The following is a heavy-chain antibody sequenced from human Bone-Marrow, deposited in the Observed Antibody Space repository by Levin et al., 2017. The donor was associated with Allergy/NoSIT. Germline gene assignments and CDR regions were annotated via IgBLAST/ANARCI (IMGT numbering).Heavy chain of an antibody. V-gene: IGHV3-74*01. CDR3: ARDRGHDYTCDY. Sequence: LSLTCAASGFTFTNYWMHWVRQSPGKGLVWVGRIKSDGSSPTYADSVKGRFTISRDDARDTVYLQMNSLRADDSGVFYCARDRGHDYTCDYWGQGTLVTVSS. CDR2: IKSDGSSP. CDR1: GFTFTNYW. J-gene: IGHJ4*02. D-gene: IGHD5-12*01.